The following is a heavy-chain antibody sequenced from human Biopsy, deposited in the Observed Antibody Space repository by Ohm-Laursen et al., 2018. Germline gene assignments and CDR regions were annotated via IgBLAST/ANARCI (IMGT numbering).Heavy chain of an antibody. CDR2: ITQSGSN. CDR1: GGSFNGYF. Sequence: SDTLSLTCTVYGGSFNGYFWSWIRQPPGKGLEWIGDITQSGSNNHSPSLKSQVTISVDTAKKQCSLSLRSVTAADTAVYYCARVPLPGIGAAYQGRFLYGMDVWGQGTTVSVSS. CDR3: ARVPLPGIGAAYQGRFLYGMDV. V-gene: IGHV4-34*01. J-gene: IGHJ6*02. D-gene: IGHD6-13*01.